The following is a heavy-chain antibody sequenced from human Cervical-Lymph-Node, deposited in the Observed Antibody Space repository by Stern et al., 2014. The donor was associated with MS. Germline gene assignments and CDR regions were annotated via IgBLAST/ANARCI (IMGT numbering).Heavy chain of an antibody. V-gene: IGHV3-9*01. J-gene: IGHJ4*02. CDR1: GFTFDDYA. Sequence: EVQLVESGGGLVQPGRSLRLSCAASGFTFDDYAMHWVRQAPAKGLEWVSGISWNSGSIGYADSVKGRFTISRDNAKNSLYLQMNSLRAEDTALYYCAKDGRGTPFDYWGQGTLVTVSS. D-gene: IGHD2-15*01. CDR2: ISWNSGSI. CDR3: AKDGRGTPFDY.